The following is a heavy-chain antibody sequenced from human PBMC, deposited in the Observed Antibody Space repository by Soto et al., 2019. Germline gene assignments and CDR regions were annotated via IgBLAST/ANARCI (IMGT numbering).Heavy chain of an antibody. D-gene: IGHD2-15*01. CDR1: GFILSTYA. CDR2: ISYEGNNK. J-gene: IGHJ6*02. Sequence: QVQLVESGGGVVQPGRSLRLSCAASGFILSTYAMYWVRQAPGKGLEWVAVISYEGNNKYYADSVKGRFTISRDNSKNPLYLQMNSLRAEETAVYYCARAGCDGGSCYTLVGLRYGMDVWGQGTTVTVSS. CDR3: ARAGCDGGSCYTLVGLRYGMDV. V-gene: IGHV3-30-3*01.